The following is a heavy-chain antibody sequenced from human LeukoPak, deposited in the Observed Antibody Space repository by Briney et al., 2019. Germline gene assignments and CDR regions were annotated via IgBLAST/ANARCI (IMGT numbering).Heavy chain of an antibody. CDR3: ARDLVTGGLYFYYYMDV. CDR1: GGTFSSYA. CDR2: IIPIFGTA. V-gene: IGHV1-69*05. J-gene: IGHJ6*03. Sequence: SVKVSCKASGGTFSSYAISWVRQAPGQGLEWMGRIIPIFGTANYAQKFQGRATITTDESTSTAYMELSSLRSEDTAVYYCARDLVTGGLYFYYYMDVWGKGTTVTVSS. D-gene: IGHD2-21*02.